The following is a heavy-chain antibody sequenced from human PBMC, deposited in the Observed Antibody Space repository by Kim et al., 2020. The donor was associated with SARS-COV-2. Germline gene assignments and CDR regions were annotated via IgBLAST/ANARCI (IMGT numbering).Heavy chain of an antibody. CDR3: AREGVDFWSGYHPGMDV. D-gene: IGHD3-3*01. J-gene: IGHJ6*02. CDR1: GYTFTSYG. CDR2: ISAYNGNT. Sequence: ASVKVSCKASGYTFTSYGISWVRQAPGQGLEWMGWISAYNGNTNYAQKLQGRVTMTTDTSTSTAYMELRSLRSDDTAVYYCAREGVDFWSGYHPGMDVWGQGTTVTVSS. V-gene: IGHV1-18*01.